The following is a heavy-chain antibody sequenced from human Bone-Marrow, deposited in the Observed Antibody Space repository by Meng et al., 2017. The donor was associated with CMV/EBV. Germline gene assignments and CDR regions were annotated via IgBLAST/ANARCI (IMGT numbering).Heavy chain of an antibody. Sequence: GESLKISCAASGFTFSIYGMHWVRQAPGKGLEWVAFIRYDGSNKYYADSVKGRFTISRDNSKNTLYLQMNSLRAEDTAVYYCAREFGGYSPYYYYGMDVWGQGTTVTVSS. V-gene: IGHV3-30*02. J-gene: IGHJ6*02. CDR1: GFTFSIYG. D-gene: IGHD3-22*01. CDR2: IRYDGSNK. CDR3: AREFGGYSPYYYYGMDV.